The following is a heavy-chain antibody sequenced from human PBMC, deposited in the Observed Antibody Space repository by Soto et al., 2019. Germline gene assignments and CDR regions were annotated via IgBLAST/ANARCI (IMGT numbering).Heavy chain of an antibody. CDR1: GFTFRTYA. CDR3: ATDAARTSGWYYFDF. CDR2: MSNSGDET. V-gene: IGHV3-23*01. Sequence: EVQLLESGGGLIQPGGSLRLSCAASGFTFRTYAMGWVRQAPGKGLEWVSVMSNSGDETYYADSVKGRFTISRDNFQNTLYLQLSSLRADDTAVYYCATDAARTSGWYYFDFWGQGTLVTVSS. D-gene: IGHD6-19*01. J-gene: IGHJ4*02.